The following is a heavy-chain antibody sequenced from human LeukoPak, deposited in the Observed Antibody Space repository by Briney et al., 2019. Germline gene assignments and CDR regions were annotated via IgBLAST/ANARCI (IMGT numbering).Heavy chain of an antibody. CDR3: AKALASGYDYDAFDI. CDR2: ISGSGGST. J-gene: IGHJ3*02. V-gene: IGHV3-23*01. Sequence: TGGSLRLSCAASGFTFSSYAMSWVRQAPGKGLEWVSAISGSGGSTYYADSVKGRFTISRDNSKNTLYLQMNSLRAEDTAVYYCAKALASGYDYDAFDIWGQGTTVTVSS. D-gene: IGHD5-12*01. CDR1: GFTFSSYA.